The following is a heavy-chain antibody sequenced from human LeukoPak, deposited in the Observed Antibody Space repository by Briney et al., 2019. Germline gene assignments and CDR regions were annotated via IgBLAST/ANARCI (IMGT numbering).Heavy chain of an antibody. Sequence: GGTLRLSCAASGFTFSSYGMSWVRQAPGKGLEWVAVISYDGSNKYYADSVKGRFTISRDNSKNTLYLQMNSLRAEDTAVYYCAELGITMIGGVWGKGTTVTISS. CDR3: AELGITMIGGV. D-gene: IGHD3-10*02. V-gene: IGHV3-30*18. J-gene: IGHJ6*04. CDR2: ISYDGSNK. CDR1: GFTFSSYG.